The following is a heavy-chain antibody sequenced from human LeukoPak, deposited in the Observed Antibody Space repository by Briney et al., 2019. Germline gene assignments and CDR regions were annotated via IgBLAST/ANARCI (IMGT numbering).Heavy chain of an antibody. CDR1: GFTVSSNY. J-gene: IGHJ4*02. CDR3: AKARNSNFDY. D-gene: IGHD6-13*01. Sequence: PGGSLRLSCAASGFTVSSNYMTWVRQAPGKGLEWVSIIYSGGYTYYADSVKGRFTISRDNSKNTLYLQMNSLRAEDTAVYYCAKARNSNFDYWGQGTLVTVSS. V-gene: IGHV3-53*01. CDR2: IYSGGYT.